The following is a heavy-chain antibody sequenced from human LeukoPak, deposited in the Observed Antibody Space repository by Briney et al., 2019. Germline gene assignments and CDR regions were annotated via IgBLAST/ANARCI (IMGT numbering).Heavy chain of an antibody. Sequence: PLRLSCVASGFTFNNQGKHWVRQAPGKGLEWVAVIWFDGTNKYYADSVKGRFTISRDNAKDTVYLQMNRPRAEDTDVYYSTSGHATRPNRPPGYWGQGILVTVSS. CDR2: IWFDGTNK. CDR3: TSGHATRPNRPPGY. V-gene: IGHV3-33*01. D-gene: IGHD2-2*01. J-gene: IGHJ4*02. CDR1: GFTFNNQG.